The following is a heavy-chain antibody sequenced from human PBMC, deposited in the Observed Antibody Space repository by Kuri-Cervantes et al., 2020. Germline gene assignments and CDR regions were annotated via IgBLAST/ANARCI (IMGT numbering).Heavy chain of an antibody. CDR3: TRGWSCSSPSCSGRKY. Sequence: GGSLRLSCAASGLTISRYWMTWVRQAPGKGLEWVANIKQDGSETHYVDSVKGRFTISRDNAKRSLYLQMDSLRAEDTAVYYCTRGWSCSSPSCSGRKYWGQGTLVTVSS. CDR1: GLTISRYW. D-gene: IGHD2-2*01. V-gene: IGHV3-7*01. J-gene: IGHJ4*02. CDR2: IKQDGSET.